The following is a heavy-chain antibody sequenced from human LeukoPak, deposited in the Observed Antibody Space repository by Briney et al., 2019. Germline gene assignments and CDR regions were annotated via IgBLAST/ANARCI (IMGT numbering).Heavy chain of an antibody. D-gene: IGHD4-17*01. CDR3: AGDPYGDSWFDP. V-gene: IGHV3-74*01. CDR1: GFTFSSYW. Sequence: GGSLRLSCAASGFTFSSYWMHWVRQAPGTGLVWVSRINSDGSSTSFADSVKGRFTISRDNAKNTLYLQMNSLRAEDTAVYYCAGDPYGDSWFDPWGQGTLVTVSS. CDR2: INSDGSST. J-gene: IGHJ5*02.